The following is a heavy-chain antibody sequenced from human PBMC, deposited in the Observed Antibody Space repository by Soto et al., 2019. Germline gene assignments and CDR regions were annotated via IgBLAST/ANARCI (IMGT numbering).Heavy chain of an antibody. J-gene: IGHJ3*02. D-gene: IGHD3-10*01. V-gene: IGHV1-69*02. CDR3: ARGVKNAIGSEAFPI. CDR1: GGTLSIYT. Sequence: QVHLVQSGTEVKKPGSSVKVSCKSSGGTLSIYTFIWVRQAPGQGLQWMGGIIPILGISKYAQNFQGKVTISADKSTSTVYMELSGLRSDDTAVYFCARGVKNAIGSEAFPIWGQGTLVIVSS. CDR2: IIPILGIS.